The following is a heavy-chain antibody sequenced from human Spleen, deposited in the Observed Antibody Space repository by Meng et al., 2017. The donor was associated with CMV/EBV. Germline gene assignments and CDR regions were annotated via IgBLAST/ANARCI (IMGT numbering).Heavy chain of an antibody. D-gene: IGHD7-27*01. J-gene: IGHJ4*02. CDR2: IHPHRGDT. Sequence: VACKASGYTFTAHYFHWVRQAPGQGLEWMGWIHPHRGDTNYAQQFQGRVTLARDTSINTGYMELTRLTSDDTAVYYCARDNNWGPDYWGQGTLVTVSS. V-gene: IGHV1-2*02. CDR1: GYTFTAHY. CDR3: ARDNNWGPDY.